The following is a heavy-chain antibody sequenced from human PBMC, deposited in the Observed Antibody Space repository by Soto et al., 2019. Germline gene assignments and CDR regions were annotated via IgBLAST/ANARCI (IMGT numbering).Heavy chain of an antibody. CDR2: ISYDGSNQ. CDR1: GFTFNIYG. CDR3: AKDQASGQGSFDS. J-gene: IGHJ4*02. V-gene: IGHV3-30*18. Sequence: PGGSRRLSCASSGFTFNIYGMHWVLQAPDKGLEWVALISYDGSNQYYADSVKGRFTISRDNSKNTLFLQMNSLRADDTAVYYCAKDQASGQGSFDSWGQGTLVTVSS.